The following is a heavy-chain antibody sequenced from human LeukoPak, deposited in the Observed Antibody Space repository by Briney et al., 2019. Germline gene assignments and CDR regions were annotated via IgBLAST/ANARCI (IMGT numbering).Heavy chain of an antibody. CDR2: INHSGST. D-gene: IGHD5-24*01. V-gene: IGHV4-34*01. J-gene: IGHJ5*02. CDR3: ARDRRDGYNRSWFDP. CDR1: GGSFSGYY. Sequence: SETLSLTRAVYGGSFSGYYWSWIRQPPGKGLEWIGEINHSGSTNYNPSLKSRVTISIDTSKNQFSLKLSSVTAADTAVYYCARDRRDGYNRSWFDPWGQGTLVTVSS.